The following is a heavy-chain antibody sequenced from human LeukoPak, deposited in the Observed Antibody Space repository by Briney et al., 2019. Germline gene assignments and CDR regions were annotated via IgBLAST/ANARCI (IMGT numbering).Heavy chain of an antibody. J-gene: IGHJ6*03. D-gene: IGHD3-9*01. CDR3: ARVSTGYYLYHYYYYMDV. CDR2: MNPNSGNT. CDR1: GYTFTSYD. V-gene: IGHV1-8*01. Sequence: ASVKVSCKASGYTFTSYDINWVRQATGQGLEWMGWMNPNSGNTGYAQKFQGRVTMTRNTSISTAYMELSSLRSEDTAVYYCARVSTGYYLYHYYYYMDVWGKGTTVTVSS.